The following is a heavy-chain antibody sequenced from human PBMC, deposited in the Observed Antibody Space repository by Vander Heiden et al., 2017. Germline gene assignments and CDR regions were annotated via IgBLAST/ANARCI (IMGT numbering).Heavy chain of an antibody. D-gene: IGHD3-10*01. CDR1: GFTLSNYG. Sequence: VQLVESGGGVVQPGRSLRLSCAVSGFTLSNYGIHWVRQAPGKGLEWVAVTWYDGSRKYFADPVQDRFSISRDNSKVFLQMNSLRAEDTAVYYCARDGRVRGIIIRPYYYYGMDVWGQGTAVTVSS. CDR3: ARDGRVRGIIIRPYYYYGMDV. J-gene: IGHJ6*02. V-gene: IGHV3-33*01. CDR2: TWYDGSRK.